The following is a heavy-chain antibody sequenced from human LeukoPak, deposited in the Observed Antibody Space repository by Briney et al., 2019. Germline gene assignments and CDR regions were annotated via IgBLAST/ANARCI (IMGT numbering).Heavy chain of an antibody. D-gene: IGHD1-26*01. CDR2: IYYSGST. CDR3: ASDGRGELSAFDI. CDR1: GGSISSYH. J-gene: IGHJ3*02. Sequence: SETLSLTCTVSGGSISSYHWSWIRQPPGKGLEWIGYIYYSGSTNYNPSLKSRVTISVDTSKNQFSLKLSSVTAADTAVYYCASDGRGELSAFDIWGQGTMVTVSS. V-gene: IGHV4-59*01.